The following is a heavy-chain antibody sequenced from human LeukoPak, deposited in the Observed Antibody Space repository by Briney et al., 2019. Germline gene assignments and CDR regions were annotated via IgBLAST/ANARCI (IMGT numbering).Heavy chain of an antibody. CDR1: GGSISSNY. J-gene: IGHJ4*02. CDR2: IYSSGST. CDR3: ARRDSSGYFDY. Sequence: SETLSLTCTVSGGSISSNYWSWIRQPPGKGVEWIGYIYSSGSTSYNPSLKRRGTIAVETSKNQFSLKLGSVTAADSAVYYCARRDSSGYFDYWGQGILVTVSS. V-gene: IGHV4-4*09. D-gene: IGHD6-19*01.